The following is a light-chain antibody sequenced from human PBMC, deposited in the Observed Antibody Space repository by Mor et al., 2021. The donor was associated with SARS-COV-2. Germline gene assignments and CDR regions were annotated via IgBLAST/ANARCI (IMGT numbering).Light chain of an antibody. Sequence: ASQSIDSRLAWYQQKPGKAPYLLIYEASKLDSGVPPRFSGGGSGTEFTLTINSLQPDDFVTYFCQQYDTYPWTFGQRTKVE. J-gene: IGKJ1*01. V-gene: IGKV1-5*03. CDR3: QQYDTYPWT. CDR1: QSIDSR. CDR2: EAS.